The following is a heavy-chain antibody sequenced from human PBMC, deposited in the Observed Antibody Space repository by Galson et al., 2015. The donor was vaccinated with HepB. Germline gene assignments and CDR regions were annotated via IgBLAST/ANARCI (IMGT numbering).Heavy chain of an antibody. CDR1: GFTFSSYA. V-gene: IGHV3-30-3*01. CDR3: ARGGYSSSSPRFYYYYGMDV. J-gene: IGHJ6*02. Sequence: SLRLSCAASGFTFSSYAMHWVRQAPGKGLEWVAVISYDGSNKYYADSVKGRFTISRDNSKNTLYLQMNSLRAEDTAVYYCARGGYSSSSPRFYYYYGMDVWGQGTTVTVSS. D-gene: IGHD6-6*01. CDR2: ISYDGSNK.